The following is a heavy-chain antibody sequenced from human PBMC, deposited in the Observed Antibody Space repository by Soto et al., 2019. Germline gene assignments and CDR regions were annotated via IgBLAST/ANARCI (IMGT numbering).Heavy chain of an antibody. Sequence: QVQLVQSGAEVEKPGASVKVSCKASGYTFTIYAISWGRQAPGQGLEWMGRISTYNGNTNYAQKLQGRVTLTTATATCTAYIELRSLRSDDTAVYYCARDAGTDGFDPWGQGTLVTVSS. CDR1: GYTFTIYA. D-gene: IGHD6-13*01. V-gene: IGHV1-18*01. J-gene: IGHJ5*02. CDR3: ARDAGTDGFDP. CDR2: ISTYNGNT.